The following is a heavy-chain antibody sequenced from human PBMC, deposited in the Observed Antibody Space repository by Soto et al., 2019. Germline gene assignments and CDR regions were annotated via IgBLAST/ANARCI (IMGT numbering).Heavy chain of an antibody. Sequence: QVQLVQSGAEMKKPGSSVTVSCKVFGGTFISYSFSWVRQAPGQGPEWMGGIIPIFGTPNYAQKVQGRVTITADGSTSTAYMELSSLRSGDTAVYYCAGGVWRGYSEYYYGMDVWGQGTTVTVSS. J-gene: IGHJ6*02. D-gene: IGHD3-3*01. CDR3: AGGVWRGYSEYYYGMDV. CDR2: IIPIFGTP. V-gene: IGHV1-69*01. CDR1: GGTFISYS.